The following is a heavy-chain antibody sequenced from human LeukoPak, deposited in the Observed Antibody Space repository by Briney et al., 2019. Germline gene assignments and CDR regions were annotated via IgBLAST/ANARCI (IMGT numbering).Heavy chain of an antibody. D-gene: IGHD2/OR15-2a*01. J-gene: IGHJ6*03. CDR1: GVTFSSYG. Sequence: ALILSCAASGVTFSSYGMHWGLQAPGKVLEWWAVIWYDGSNKYYADSVKGRFTISRDNSKNTLYLQMSSLRAEDTAVYYCAKDLSSYYYYMDVWGKGTTVTVSS. CDR3: AKDLSSYYYYMDV. V-gene: IGHV3-33*06. CDR2: IWYDGSNK.